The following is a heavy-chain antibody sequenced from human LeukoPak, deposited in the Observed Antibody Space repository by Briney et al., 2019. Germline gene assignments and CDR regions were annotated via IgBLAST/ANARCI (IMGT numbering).Heavy chain of an antibody. CDR1: GGTFSSYA. Sequence: ASVKVSCKASGGTFSSYAISWVRQAPGQGLEWMGGIIPIFGTANYAQKFQGRVTITADGSTSTAYMELSSLRSEDTAVYYCARDLGVSHAFDIWGQGTMVTVSS. J-gene: IGHJ3*02. D-gene: IGHD3-16*01. CDR3: ARDLGVSHAFDI. CDR2: IIPIFGTA. V-gene: IGHV1-69*13.